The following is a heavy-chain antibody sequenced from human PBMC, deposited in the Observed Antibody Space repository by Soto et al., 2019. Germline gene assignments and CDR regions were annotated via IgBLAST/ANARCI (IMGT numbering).Heavy chain of an antibody. D-gene: IGHD3-22*01. CDR2: IDPSDSQT. CDR3: ARQIYDSDTGPNFQYYFDS. CDR1: GYRFAGYW. J-gene: IGHJ4*02. V-gene: IGHV5-10-1*01. Sequence: PGESLKISCKGSGYRFAGYWITWVRQKPGKGLEWMGRIDPSDSQTYYSPSFRGHVTISVTKSITTVFLQWSSLRASDTAMYYCARQIYDSDTGPNFQYYFDSWGQGTPVTVPQ.